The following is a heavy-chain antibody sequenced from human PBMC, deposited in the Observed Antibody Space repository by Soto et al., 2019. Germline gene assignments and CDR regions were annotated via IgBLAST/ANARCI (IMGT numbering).Heavy chain of an antibody. CDR3: ARARGDSGYDFYYYYYYGMDV. J-gene: IGHJ6*02. Sequence: SQTLSLTCAISGDSVSSNSAAWNWIRQSPSRGLEWLGRTYYRSKWYNDYAVSVKSRITINPDTSKNQFSLQLNSVTPEDTAVSYCARARGDSGYDFYYYYYYGMDVWGQGTTVTVSS. V-gene: IGHV6-1*01. CDR1: GDSVSSNSAA. D-gene: IGHD5-12*01. CDR2: TYYRSKWYN.